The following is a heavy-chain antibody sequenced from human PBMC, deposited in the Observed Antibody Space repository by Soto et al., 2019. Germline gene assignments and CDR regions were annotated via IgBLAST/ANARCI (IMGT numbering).Heavy chain of an antibody. CDR2: IGTAGDT. CDR1: GFTFSSYD. J-gene: IGHJ4*02. CDR3: ARVSHAYCGGDCSSYYFDY. V-gene: IGHV3-13*01. D-gene: IGHD2-21*02. Sequence: GGSLRLSCAASGFTFSSYDMHWVRQATGKGLEWVSAIGTAGDTYYPGSVKGRFTISRENAKNSLYLQMNSLRAEDTAVYYCARVSHAYCGGDCSSYYFDYWGQGTLVTVSS.